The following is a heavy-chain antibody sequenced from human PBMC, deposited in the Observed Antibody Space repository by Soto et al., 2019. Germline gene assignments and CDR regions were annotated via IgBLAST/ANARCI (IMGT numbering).Heavy chain of an antibody. Sequence: QVQLVQSGAEVKKPGSSVKVSCKASGGTFSSYTISWVRQAPGQGLEWMGRIIPILGIANYAQKFQGRVTITADKSTSAAYMELGILRSEDTDVYYCASPNPHGGSGFLFDSWGQGTLGTGYS. CDR1: GGTFSSYT. CDR2: IIPILGIA. J-gene: IGHJ4*02. CDR3: ASPNPHGGSGFLFDS. D-gene: IGHD2-8*01. V-gene: IGHV1-69*02.